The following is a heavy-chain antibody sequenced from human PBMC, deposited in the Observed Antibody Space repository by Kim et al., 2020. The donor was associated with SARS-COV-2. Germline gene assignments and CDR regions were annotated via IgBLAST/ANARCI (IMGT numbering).Heavy chain of an antibody. CDR3: ARDRPPDFLYDSSGYHGVDAFDI. V-gene: IGHV3-7*01. D-gene: IGHD3-22*01. CDR1: GFTFSSYW. Sequence: GGSLRLSCAASGFTFSSYWMSWVRQAPGKGLEWVANIKQDGSEKYYVDSVKGRFTISRDNAKNSLYLQMNSLRAEDTAVYYCARDRPPDFLYDSSGYHGVDAFDIWGQGTMVTVSS. J-gene: IGHJ3*02. CDR2: IKQDGSEK.